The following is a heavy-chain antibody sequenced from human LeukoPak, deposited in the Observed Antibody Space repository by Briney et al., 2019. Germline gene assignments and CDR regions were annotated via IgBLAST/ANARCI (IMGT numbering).Heavy chain of an antibody. CDR2: SSSHGTNV. V-gene: IGHV3-11*04. CDR1: GFSLNDFY. D-gene: IGHD1-26*01. CDR3: ARFRQWEDYFDY. Sequence: GSLILSCAASGFSLNDFYMSWIRQSPGKGLEWISDSSSHGTNVYYADSVKGRFTISRDNAKNSLELQMNSLRAEDTAVYYCARFRQWEDYFDYWGQGTLVTVSA. J-gene: IGHJ4*02.